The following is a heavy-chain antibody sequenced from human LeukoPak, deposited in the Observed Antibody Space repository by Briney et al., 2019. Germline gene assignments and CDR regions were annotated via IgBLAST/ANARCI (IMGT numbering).Heavy chain of an antibody. V-gene: IGHV4-39*07. CDR2: ISYSGST. J-gene: IGHJ4*02. Sequence: SETLSLTCTVSGGSISSSSYYWGWIRQPPGKGLEWIGSISYSGSTYYNPSLKSRVTISVDTSKNQFSLKLSSVTAADTAVYYCARDVLLWFGEPNWGQGTLVTVSS. CDR1: GGSISSSSYY. CDR3: ARDVLLWFGEPN. D-gene: IGHD3-10*01.